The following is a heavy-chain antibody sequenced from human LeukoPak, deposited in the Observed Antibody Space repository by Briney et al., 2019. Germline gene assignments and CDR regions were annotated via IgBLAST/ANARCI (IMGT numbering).Heavy chain of an antibody. Sequence: VGSLRLSCAGSGFTFSSSGMSWVRQAPGQGLEWVSGITSGGNTYYADSVKGRFTVSRDNSKNTLFLQMNSLRAEDTALYYCAKAYDSSPAEYWGQGTLVTVSS. CDR2: ITSGGNT. D-gene: IGHD3-22*01. V-gene: IGHV3-23*01. J-gene: IGHJ4*02. CDR1: GFTFSSSG. CDR3: AKAYDSSPAEY.